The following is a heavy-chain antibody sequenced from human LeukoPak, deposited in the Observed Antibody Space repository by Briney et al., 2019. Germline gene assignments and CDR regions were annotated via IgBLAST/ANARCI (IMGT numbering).Heavy chain of an antibody. CDR2: IIPVLRIA. J-gene: IGHJ6*02. Sequence: SVKVSCKASGGTFSRFAISWVRQAPGQGLEWMGRIIPVLRIANYAQKFQGRVTITADKSTSTAYMELSSLRAEDTAVYYCARDRYNWNYVGYYYYGMDVWGQGTTVTVSS. CDR3: ARDRYNWNYVGYYYYGMDV. CDR1: GGTFSRFA. V-gene: IGHV1-69*04. D-gene: IGHD1-7*01.